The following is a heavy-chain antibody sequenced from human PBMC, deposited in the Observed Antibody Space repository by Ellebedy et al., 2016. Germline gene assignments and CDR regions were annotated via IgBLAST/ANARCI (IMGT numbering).Heavy chain of an antibody. D-gene: IGHD2-2*01. CDR1: GFTFSSYA. V-gene: IGHV3-23*01. CDR3: AKDAVVVPAAMGTAPPPFDY. Sequence: GGSLRLSCAASGFTFSSYAMSWARQAPGKGLEWVSAISGSGGSTYYADSVKGRFTISRDNSKNTLYLQMNSLRAEDTAVYYCAKDAVVVPAAMGTAPPPFDYWGQGTLVTVSS. CDR2: ISGSGGST. J-gene: IGHJ4*02.